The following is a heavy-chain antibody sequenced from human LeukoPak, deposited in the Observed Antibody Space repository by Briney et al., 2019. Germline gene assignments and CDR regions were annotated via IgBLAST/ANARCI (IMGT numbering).Heavy chain of an antibody. CDR3: ARRTPFYYDSSGYYYFDY. J-gene: IGHJ4*02. Sequence: SETLSLTCAVSGYSISSGYYWGWIRQPPGKGLEWIGSIYHSGSTYYNPSLKSRVTISVDTSKNQFSLKLSSVTAADTAVYYCARRTPFYYDSSGYYYFDYWGQGTLVTVPS. D-gene: IGHD3-22*01. CDR1: GYSISSGYY. CDR2: IYHSGST. V-gene: IGHV4-38-2*01.